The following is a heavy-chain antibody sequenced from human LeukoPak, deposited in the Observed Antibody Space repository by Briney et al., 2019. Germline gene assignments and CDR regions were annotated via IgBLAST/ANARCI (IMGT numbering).Heavy chain of an antibody. V-gene: IGHV3-7*03. D-gene: IGHD6-6*01. CDR3: ARSSYGSSSSV. Sequence: GGSLRLSCAVSGFTFSGFWMSWSRQAPGKGLEWVASINSDGSERYYADVVKGRFTISRDNAKNSLYLQINSLRAEDTAVYYCARSSYGSSSSVWGQGTMVTVSS. CDR2: INSDGSER. CDR1: GFTFSGFW. J-gene: IGHJ3*01.